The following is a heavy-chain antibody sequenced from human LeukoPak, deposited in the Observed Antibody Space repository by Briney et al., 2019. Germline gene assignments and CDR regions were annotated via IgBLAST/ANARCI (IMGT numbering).Heavy chain of an antibody. Sequence: SETLSLTCTVSGGSISSSSYYWGWIRQPPGKGLEWIGSIYYSGSTYCNPSLKSRVTISVDTSKNQFSLKLSSVTAADTAVYYCARQASDYMDYWGQGTLVTVSS. J-gene: IGHJ4*02. D-gene: IGHD1-26*01. CDR3: ARQASDYMDY. CDR1: GGSISSSSYY. CDR2: IYYSGST. V-gene: IGHV4-39*01.